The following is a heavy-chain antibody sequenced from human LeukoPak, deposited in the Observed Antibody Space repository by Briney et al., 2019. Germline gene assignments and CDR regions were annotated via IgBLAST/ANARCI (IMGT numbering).Heavy chain of an antibody. D-gene: IGHD3-10*01. CDR3: ARDHYRGMVV. V-gene: IGHV4-59*12. J-gene: IGHJ6*02. CDR2: IYYSGST. Sequence: SETLSLTCTVSGGSISSYYWSWIRQPPGKGLEWIGYIYYSGSTYYNPSLKSRVTISVDTSKNQFSLKLSSVTAADTAVYYCARDHYRGMVVWGQGTTVTVSS. CDR1: GGSISSYY.